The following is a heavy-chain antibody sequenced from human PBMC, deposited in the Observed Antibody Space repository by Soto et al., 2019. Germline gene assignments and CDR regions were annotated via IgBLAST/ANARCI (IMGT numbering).Heavy chain of an antibody. CDR2: IRGSGGPT. D-gene: IGHD5-12*01. J-gene: IGHJ4*02. V-gene: IGHV3-23*01. Sequence: DVQLLESGGDLVQPGGSLRLSCAASGFIFSNYAMSWVRQAPGKGLEWVSLIRGSGGPTNYADSVKGRFTVSRDKSKNILRLQMNSLRAEDTAVYYCVKDFRVGYDWTHDWGQGTLVTVSS. CDR3: VKDFRVGYDWTHD. CDR1: GFIFSNYA.